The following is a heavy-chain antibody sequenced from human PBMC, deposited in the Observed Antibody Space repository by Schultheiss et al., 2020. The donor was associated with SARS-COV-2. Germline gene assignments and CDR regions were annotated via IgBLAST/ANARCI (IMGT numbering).Heavy chain of an antibody. CDR2: ISGSGGST. Sequence: GGSLRLSCAASGFTFSSYAMSWVRQAPGKGLEWVSAISGSGGSTYYADSVKGRFTISRDNSKNSLYLQMNSLRTEDTALYYCARRQPYDSSGGGPDYWGQGTLVTVSS. V-gene: IGHV3-23*01. D-gene: IGHD3-22*01. J-gene: IGHJ4*02. CDR3: ARRQPYDSSGGGPDY. CDR1: GFTFSSYA.